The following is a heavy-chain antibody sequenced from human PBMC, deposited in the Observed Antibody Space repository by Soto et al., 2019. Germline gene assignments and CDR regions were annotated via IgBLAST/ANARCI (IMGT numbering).Heavy chain of an antibody. V-gene: IGHV3-21*01. CDR2: ISSSSYI. Sequence: GGSLRLSCAASGFTFSSYSMNWVRQAPGKGLEWVSSISSSSYIYYADSVKGRFTISRDNAKNSLYLQMNSLRAEDTAVYYCARDFYYDFWSGYGIAFYMDVWGKGTTVTVSS. J-gene: IGHJ6*03. D-gene: IGHD3-3*01. CDR3: ARDFYYDFWSGYGIAFYMDV. CDR1: GFTFSSYS.